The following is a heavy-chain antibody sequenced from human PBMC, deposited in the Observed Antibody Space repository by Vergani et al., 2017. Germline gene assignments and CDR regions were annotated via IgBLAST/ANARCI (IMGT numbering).Heavy chain of an antibody. CDR1: GGSISSYY. CDR3: AKDRVGATVS. V-gene: IGHV4-4*07. CDR2: IYTSGST. J-gene: IGHJ4*02. D-gene: IGHD3-3*01. Sequence: QVQLQESGPGLVKPSETLSLTCTVSGGSISSYYWSWTRQPAGKGLEWIGRIYTSGSTKYNPSLKSRVTMSVDTSKNQFSLKLNSVTAADTAMYYCAKDRVGATVSWGQGTLVTVSS.